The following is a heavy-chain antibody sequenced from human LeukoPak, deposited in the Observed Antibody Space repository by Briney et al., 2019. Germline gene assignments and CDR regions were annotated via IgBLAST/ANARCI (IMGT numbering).Heavy chain of an antibody. CDR2: ISSSSSYI. CDR1: GFTFSSYS. CDR3: ARDFGAARRPPFDY. V-gene: IGHV3-21*01. D-gene: IGHD6-6*01. Sequence: NPGGSLRLSCAASGFTFSSYSMNWVRQAPGKGLEWVSSISSSSSYIYYADSVKGRFTISRDNAKNSLYLQMNSLRAEDTAVYYCARDFGAARRPPFDYWGQGTLVTVSS. J-gene: IGHJ4*02.